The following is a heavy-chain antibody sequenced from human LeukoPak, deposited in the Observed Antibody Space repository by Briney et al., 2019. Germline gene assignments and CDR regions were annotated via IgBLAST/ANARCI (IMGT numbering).Heavy chain of an antibody. Sequence: SETLSLTCTVSGGSISSGSYYWSWIRQPAGKGLEWIGRIYSTGSSNYNPSLKSRVSISMDTSKNQFSLKLSSVTAADTAVYYCARIDSSGYPDYWGQGTLVTVSS. CDR3: ARIDSSGYPDY. V-gene: IGHV4-61*02. CDR2: IYSTGSS. D-gene: IGHD3-22*01. CDR1: GGSISSGSYY. J-gene: IGHJ4*02.